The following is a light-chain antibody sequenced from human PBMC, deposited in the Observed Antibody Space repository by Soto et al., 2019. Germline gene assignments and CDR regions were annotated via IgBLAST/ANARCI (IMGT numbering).Light chain of an antibody. CDR1: QSVSSN. Sequence: EIVMTQSPATLSVSPGERATLSCRASQSVSSNLAWYQQKPGQAPRLLIYGASTRATGIPARFSGSGSGTEFTLTISSLQSEDFAVYYGQQYNNWTPSFGQGTKLEIK. J-gene: IGKJ2*01. V-gene: IGKV3-15*01. CDR3: QQYNNWTPS. CDR2: GAS.